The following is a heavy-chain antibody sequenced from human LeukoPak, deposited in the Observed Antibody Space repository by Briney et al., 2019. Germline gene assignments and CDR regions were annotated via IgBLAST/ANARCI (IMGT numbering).Heavy chain of an antibody. V-gene: IGHV3-48*03. CDR2: ISSSGRTI. Sequence: GGSLRLSCAASGFTFNNYQMNWVRQAPGKGLECISYISSSGRTIYYADSLKGRFTVSRDNAKNSLYLRMNNLRAEDTAVYYCARGEYYFDYWGQGTLVTVSS. CDR1: GFTFNNYQ. CDR3: ARGEYYFDY. J-gene: IGHJ4*02.